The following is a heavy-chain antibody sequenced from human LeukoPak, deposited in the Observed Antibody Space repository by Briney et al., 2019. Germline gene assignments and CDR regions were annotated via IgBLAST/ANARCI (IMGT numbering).Heavy chain of an antibody. CDR3: ARAPVYYYHYGMDV. J-gene: IGHJ6*02. Sequence: SETLSLTCAVSGGSFSNYYWSWIRQPPGKGLEWIGEINHSGSTNYNPSPKSRVTISVDTSKNQFSLKLSSVTAADTAVYYCARAPVYYYHYGMDVWGQGTTVTVSS. CDR2: INHSGST. V-gene: IGHV4-34*01. CDR1: GGSFSNYY.